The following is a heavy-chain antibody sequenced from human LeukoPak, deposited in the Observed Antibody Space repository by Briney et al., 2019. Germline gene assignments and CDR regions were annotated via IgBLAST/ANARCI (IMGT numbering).Heavy chain of an antibody. CDR2: INPNSGGT. V-gene: IGHV1-2*02. CDR1: GYTFTGYY. J-gene: IGHJ4*02. Sequence: ASVKVSCKASGYTFTGYYMHWVRQAPGQGLEWMGWINPNSGGTNYAQKFQGRVTMTRDTSISTAYMELSRLRSDDTAVYYCARNNHYYDSSGYYPSYDYWGQGTLVTVSS. CDR3: ARNNHYYDSSGYYPSYDY. D-gene: IGHD3-22*01.